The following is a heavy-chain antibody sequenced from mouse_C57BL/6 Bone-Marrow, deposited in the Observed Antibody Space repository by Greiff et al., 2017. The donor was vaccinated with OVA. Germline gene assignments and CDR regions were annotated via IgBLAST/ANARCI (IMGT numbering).Heavy chain of an antibody. D-gene: IGHD1-1*01. J-gene: IGHJ2*01. Sequence: VQLQQSGPGLVKPSQSLSLTCSVTGYSITSGYYWNWIRQFPGNKLEWMGYISYDGSNNYNPSLKNRISITRDTSKTQFFLKLNSVTTEDSATYYCATTVVEKRLDYWGQGTTLTVSS. CDR1: GYSITSGYY. V-gene: IGHV3-6*01. CDR3: ATTVVEKRLDY. CDR2: ISYDGSN.